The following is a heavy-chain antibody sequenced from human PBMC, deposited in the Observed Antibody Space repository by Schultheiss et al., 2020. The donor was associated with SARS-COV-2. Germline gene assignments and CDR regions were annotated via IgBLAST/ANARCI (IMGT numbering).Heavy chain of an antibody. CDR2: IYYSGSS. CDR1: GFTFSDYY. V-gene: IGHV4-59*01. Sequence: GSLRLSCAASGFTFSDYYMSWIRQAPGKGLEWIGYIYYSGSSNYNPSLKSRVTISVDTSKNQFSLKLSSVTAADTAVYYCARGTPSLVVAAIDYWGQGTLVTVSS. J-gene: IGHJ4*02. D-gene: IGHD2-15*01. CDR3: ARGTPSLVVAAIDY.